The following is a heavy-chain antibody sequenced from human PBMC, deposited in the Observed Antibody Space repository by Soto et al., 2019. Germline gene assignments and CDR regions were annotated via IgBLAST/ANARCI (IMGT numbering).Heavy chain of an antibody. Sequence: RGESLKISCQGSGYSFSSLWIGWVRQMPGRGLEWMGIIYPGDSETRYSPSFQGQVTMSADKSFTTAFLQWTSLKASDSAMYYCARHRRDLPFDSWGQGTLVTVSS. CDR2: IYPGDSET. CDR3: ARHRRDLPFDS. CDR1: GYSFSSLW. V-gene: IGHV5-51*01. J-gene: IGHJ4*02.